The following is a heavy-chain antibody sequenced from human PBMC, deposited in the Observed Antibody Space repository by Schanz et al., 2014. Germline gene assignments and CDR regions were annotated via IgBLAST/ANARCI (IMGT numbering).Heavy chain of an antibody. J-gene: IGHJ4*02. V-gene: IGHV3-15*01. D-gene: IGHD6-13*01. CDR2: IKSRIHGGTT. CDR1: GFSFSTHA. Sequence: EVQLVESGGGLVQPGGSLRLSCAASGFSFSTHAMSWVRQAPGQGLEWVARIKSRIHGGTTDYAAPVKGRFTISRDDSKHTVYLQMDSLKTEDTALYYCTTAHYSSNYETLDYWGQGTLVTVSS. CDR3: TTAHYSSNYETLDY.